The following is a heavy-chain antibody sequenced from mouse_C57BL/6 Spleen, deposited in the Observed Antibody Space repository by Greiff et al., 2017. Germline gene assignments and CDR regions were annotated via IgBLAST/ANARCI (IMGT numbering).Heavy chain of an antibody. CDR2: IRSKSNNYAT. V-gene: IGHV10-1*01. CDR1: GFSFNTYA. J-gene: IGHJ3*01. CDR3: LRHMVYYCVFAY. Sequence: EVQRVESGGGLVQPKGSLKLSCAASGFSFNTYAMNWVRQAPGKGLEWVARIRSKSNNYATYYADSVKDRFTISRDDSESMLYLQMNNLKTEDTAMYYCLRHMVYYCVFAYWGQGTLVTVSA. D-gene: IGHD1-1*01.